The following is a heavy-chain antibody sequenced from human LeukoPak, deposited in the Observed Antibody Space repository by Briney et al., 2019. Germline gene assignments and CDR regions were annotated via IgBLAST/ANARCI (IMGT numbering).Heavy chain of an antibody. CDR1: GYTFTSYD. CDR3: ARGTPSGYCGGDCYSGI. D-gene: IGHD2-21*01. Sequence: ASVKVSCKASGYTFTSYDINWVRQATGQGLEWMGWMNPNSGNTGYAQKFQGRVTMTRNTSISTAYMELSSLRSEDTAVYYWARGTPSGYCGGDCYSGIWGQGTMVTVSS. J-gene: IGHJ3*02. CDR2: MNPNSGNT. V-gene: IGHV1-8*01.